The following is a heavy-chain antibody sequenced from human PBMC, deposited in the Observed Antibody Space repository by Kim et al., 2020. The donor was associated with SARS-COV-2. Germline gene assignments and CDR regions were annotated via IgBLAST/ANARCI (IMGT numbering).Heavy chain of an antibody. Sequence: SETLSLTCAVSGGSFSGYYWSWFRQSPGKGLEWIAEINHSGGTNYNPSLKSRVTISVDTSKNQYSLNLSSVTAADTAVYYCASVTYYYDGGGYLLLYYIDYWGQGTLVTVSS. CDR1: GGSFSGYY. D-gene: IGHD3-22*01. CDR2: INHSGGT. CDR3: ASVTYYYDGGGYLLLYYIDY. V-gene: IGHV4-34*01. J-gene: IGHJ4*01.